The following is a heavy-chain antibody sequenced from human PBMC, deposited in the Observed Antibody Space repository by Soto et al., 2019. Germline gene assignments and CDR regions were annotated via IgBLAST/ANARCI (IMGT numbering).Heavy chain of an antibody. Sequence: ASVKVSCKASGYDFTAYDINWVRQASGQGLEWMGWMNPINGATGGARRFQGRVSMTRNTATATAYLELTSLRPDDSVVYYCGRGPSPRAPAGGTPYYYAMDVWGQGTTVTVSS. CDR2: MNPINGAT. CDR3: GRGPSPRAPAGGTPYYYAMDV. J-gene: IGHJ6*02. V-gene: IGHV1-8*02. CDR1: GYDFTAYD. D-gene: IGHD6-13*01.